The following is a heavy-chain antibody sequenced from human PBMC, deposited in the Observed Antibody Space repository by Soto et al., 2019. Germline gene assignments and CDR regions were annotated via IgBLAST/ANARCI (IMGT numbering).Heavy chain of an antibody. CDR2: ISSSGSTI. CDR3: ARSYSSSWPYYYYYGMDV. D-gene: IGHD6-13*01. V-gene: IGHV3-11*01. CDR1: GFTFSDYY. J-gene: IGHJ6*02. Sequence: PGGSLRLSCAASGFTFSDYYMSWIRQAPGKGLEWVSYISSSGSTIYYADSVKGRFTISGDNAKNSLYLQMNSLRAEDTAVYYCARSYSSSWPYYYYYGMDVWGQGTTVTVSS.